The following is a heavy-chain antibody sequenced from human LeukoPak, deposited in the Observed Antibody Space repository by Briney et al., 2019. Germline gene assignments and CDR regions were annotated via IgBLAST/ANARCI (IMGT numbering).Heavy chain of an antibody. Sequence: PGGSLRLSCAGSGFTFSNPWMSWVRQAPGKGLEWVSSISSSSGYKYYADSVKGRFTISRDNAKNSLYLQMDSLRAEDAAVYYCARTPGESTAALRAPFDYWGQGTLATVSS. CDR1: GFTFSNPW. CDR2: ISSSSGYK. J-gene: IGHJ4*02. V-gene: IGHV3-21*01. CDR3: ARTPGESTAALRAPFDY. D-gene: IGHD6-6*01.